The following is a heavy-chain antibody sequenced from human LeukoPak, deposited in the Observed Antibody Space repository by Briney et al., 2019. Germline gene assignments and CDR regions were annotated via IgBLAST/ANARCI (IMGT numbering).Heavy chain of an antibody. V-gene: IGHV3-23*01. J-gene: IGHJ4*02. Sequence: PGGSLRLSCVASGFTFSSYAMSWVRQAPGKGLEWVSAISGSGGSTYYADSVKGRFTISRDNSKNTLYLQMNSLRAEDTAVYYCATNSGGQWELLRPTTQTFDYWGQGTLVTVSS. CDR1: GFTFSSYA. CDR2: ISGSGGST. CDR3: ATNSGGQWELLRPTTQTFDY. D-gene: IGHD1-26*01.